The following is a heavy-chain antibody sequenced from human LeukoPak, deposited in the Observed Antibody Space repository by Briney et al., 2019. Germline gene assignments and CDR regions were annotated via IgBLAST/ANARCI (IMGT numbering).Heavy chain of an antibody. CDR2: MYYSGST. V-gene: IGHV4-30-4*01. CDR3: VRPYYYDSRIDP. J-gene: IGHJ5*02. CDR1: GGSISSGDYY. Sequence: SQTLSLTCTVSGGSISSGDYYWSWIRQPPGKGLEWIGYMYYSGSTYYNPSLKSRVTLSLDTSKNQFSLKLSSVTAADTAVYYCVRPYYYDSRIDPWGQGTLVTVSS. D-gene: IGHD3-22*01.